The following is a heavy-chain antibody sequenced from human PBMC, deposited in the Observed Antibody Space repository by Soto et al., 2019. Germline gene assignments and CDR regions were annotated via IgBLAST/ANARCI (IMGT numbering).Heavy chain of an antibody. CDR1: GFTFSSYW. J-gene: IGHJ3*02. V-gene: IGHV3-74*01. CDR3: ARALWPHSSGYTYDAFDI. CDR2: INSDGSST. Sequence: GGSLRLSCAASGFTFSSYWMHWVRQAPGKGLVWVSRINSDGSSTSYADSVKGRFTISRDNAKNTLYLQMNSLRAEDTAVYYCARALWPHSSGYTYDAFDIWGQGTMVTVSS. D-gene: IGHD3-22*01.